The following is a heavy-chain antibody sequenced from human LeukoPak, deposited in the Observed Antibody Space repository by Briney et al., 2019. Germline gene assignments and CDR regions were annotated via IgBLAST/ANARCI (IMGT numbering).Heavy chain of an antibody. CDR2: IKQDGSEK. CDR3: ARDSAGNDY. Sequence: GGPLRLSCAASGFTFSTYWMSCVRQAPGKGLEWVANIKQDGSEKYYVDSVKGRFTISRDNAKNSLYLQRNSLTAEDTAMYYCARDSAGNDYWGQGTLVTVSS. CDR1: GFTFSTYW. J-gene: IGHJ4*02. V-gene: IGHV3-7*01. D-gene: IGHD6-13*01.